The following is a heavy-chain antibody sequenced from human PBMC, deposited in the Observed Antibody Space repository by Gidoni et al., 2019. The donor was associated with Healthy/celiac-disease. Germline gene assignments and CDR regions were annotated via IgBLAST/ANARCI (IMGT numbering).Heavy chain of an antibody. Sequence: EVQLLESGGGLVQPGGSLRLSCAASGFPFGSYAMSWVRQAPGKGLEWVSAISGSGGSTYYADSVKGRFTISRDNSKNTLYLQMNSLRAEDTAVYYCAKVYRGSGWYYFDYWGQGTLVTVSS. CDR2: ISGSGGST. CDR3: AKVYRGSGWYYFDY. V-gene: IGHV3-23*01. J-gene: IGHJ4*02. CDR1: GFPFGSYA. D-gene: IGHD6-19*01.